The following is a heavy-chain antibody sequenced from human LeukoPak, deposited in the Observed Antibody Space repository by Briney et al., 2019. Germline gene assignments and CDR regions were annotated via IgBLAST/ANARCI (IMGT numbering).Heavy chain of an antibody. Sequence: GGSLRLSCVASGFRFDDYGMSWVRQAPGKGLEWVSGINWNGGSTGYADSVKGRFTISRDNAKNSLYLRMNSLRAEDTALYYCARGGSTGWCSFDYWGQGTLVTVSS. CDR3: ARGGSTGWCSFDY. V-gene: IGHV3-20*04. D-gene: IGHD6-19*01. CDR2: INWNGGST. J-gene: IGHJ4*02. CDR1: GFRFDDYG.